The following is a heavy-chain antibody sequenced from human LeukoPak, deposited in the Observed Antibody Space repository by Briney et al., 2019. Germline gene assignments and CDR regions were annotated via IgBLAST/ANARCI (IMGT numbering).Heavy chain of an antibody. CDR2: LYYNRGA. CDR1: GGSISGYY. V-gene: IGHV4-59*01. Sequence: SETLSLTCTVSGGSISGYYWSWSRQAPGKGVEWIGNLYYNRGAWFKSSLKSRVTTSVDASKNEFSLKLSSVTAADTAVYYCARWSDCGGDCHILDYWGQGILVTVSS. D-gene: IGHD2-21*02. J-gene: IGHJ4*02. CDR3: ARWSDCGGDCHILDY.